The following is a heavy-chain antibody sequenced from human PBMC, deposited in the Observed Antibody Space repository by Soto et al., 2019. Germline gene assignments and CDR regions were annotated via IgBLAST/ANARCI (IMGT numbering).Heavy chain of an antibody. Sequence: GGSLRLSCAASGFTFSSYAMHWVRQAPGKGLEWVAVISYDGSNKYYADSVKGRFTISRDNSKNTLYLQMNSLRAEDTAVYYCARRIQLWGLRLDDWGQGTLVTVSS. J-gene: IGHJ4*02. CDR1: GFTFSSYA. V-gene: IGHV3-30-3*01. CDR3: ARRIQLWGLRLDD. CDR2: ISYDGSNK. D-gene: IGHD5-18*01.